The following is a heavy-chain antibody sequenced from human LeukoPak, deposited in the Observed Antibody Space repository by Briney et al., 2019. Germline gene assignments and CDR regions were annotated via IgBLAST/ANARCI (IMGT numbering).Heavy chain of an antibody. CDR2: ISGSDNII. V-gene: IGHV3-11*04. D-gene: IGHD1-1*01. Sequence: GGSLRLSCEASGFTFSVYSMSWIRQAPGRGLEWVSYISGSDNIIYQADSVKGRFTISRDNAKNSAYLQLNSLRVEDTAVYYCARENWYRFEFWGQGTLVTVSS. CDR3: ARENWYRFEF. J-gene: IGHJ4*02. CDR1: GFTFSVYS.